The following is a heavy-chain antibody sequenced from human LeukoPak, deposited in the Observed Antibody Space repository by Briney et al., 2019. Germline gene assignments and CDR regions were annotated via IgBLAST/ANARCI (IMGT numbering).Heavy chain of an antibody. CDR2: IIPIFGTA. D-gene: IGHD1-20*01. J-gene: IGHJ6*02. Sequence: SVKVSCKASGGTFSSYAISWVRQAPGQGLEWMGGIIPIFGTANYAQKFQGRVTIIADESTSTAYMELSSLRSEDTAVYYCAKQVTGNYYGMDVWGQGTTVTVSS. CDR1: GGTFSSYA. CDR3: AKQVTGNYYGMDV. V-gene: IGHV1-69*13.